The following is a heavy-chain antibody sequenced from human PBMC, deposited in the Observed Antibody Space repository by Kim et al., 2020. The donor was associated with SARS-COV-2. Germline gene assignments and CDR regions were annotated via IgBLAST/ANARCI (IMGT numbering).Heavy chain of an antibody. Sequence: GGSLRLSCSASGFTFSNNAMHWVRQAPGKGLEYVSLISGDGGSTYYVDSAKGRFTISRDNSKNTLYLQMSSLRVEDTAVYYCVKGGYCSIGDCYAAFDYWGQGTLVTVSS. CDR3: VKGGYCSIGDCYAAFDY. V-gene: IGHV3-64D*09. CDR1: GFTFSNNA. CDR2: ISGDGGST. D-gene: IGHD2-2*01. J-gene: IGHJ4*02.